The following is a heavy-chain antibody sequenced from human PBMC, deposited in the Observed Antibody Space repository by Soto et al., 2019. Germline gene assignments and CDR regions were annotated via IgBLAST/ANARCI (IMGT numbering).Heavy chain of an antibody. CDR1: GFTFSSYG. Sequence: GSLRLSCAASGFTFSSYGMHWVRQAPGKGLEWVAVIWYDGSNKYYADSVKGRFTISRDNSKNTLYLQMNSLRAEDTAVYYCARGDILTGYSAFDYWGQGTLVTVSS. J-gene: IGHJ4*02. V-gene: IGHV3-33*01. CDR3: ARGDILTGYSAFDY. D-gene: IGHD3-9*01. CDR2: IWYDGSNK.